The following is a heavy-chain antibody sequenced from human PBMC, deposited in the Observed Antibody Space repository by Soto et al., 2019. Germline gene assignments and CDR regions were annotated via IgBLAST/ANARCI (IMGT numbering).Heavy chain of an antibody. CDR1: GYTFTNYD. Sequence: QVQLVQSGAEVKKPGASVKVSCKASGYTFTNYDINWVRQATGQGLEWMGWMSPNSGNTGYTQKLRGSVTMTRNTSISTAYMELSSLRSEDTAVYYCARYSMVSGSYYHHGMDVWGQGTTVTVSS. CDR2: MSPNSGNT. J-gene: IGHJ6*02. CDR3: ARYSMVSGSYYHHGMDV. D-gene: IGHD3-10*01. V-gene: IGHV1-8*01.